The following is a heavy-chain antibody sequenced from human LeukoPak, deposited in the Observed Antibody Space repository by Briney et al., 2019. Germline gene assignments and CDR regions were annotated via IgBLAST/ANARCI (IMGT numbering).Heavy chain of an antibody. CDR3: ARGNVVRGVIIPRYYYGMDV. CDR1: GGSFSDYS. Sequence: PSETLSLTCTVYGGSFSDYSWTWIRQPPGKGLQWIGEINHSGGTNHNPSLMSRVIMSVDTSKNQISLKVSSVTAADTAVYYCARGNVVRGVIIPRYYYGMDVWGQGTTVTVSS. CDR2: INHSGGT. J-gene: IGHJ6*02. D-gene: IGHD3-10*01. V-gene: IGHV4-34*01.